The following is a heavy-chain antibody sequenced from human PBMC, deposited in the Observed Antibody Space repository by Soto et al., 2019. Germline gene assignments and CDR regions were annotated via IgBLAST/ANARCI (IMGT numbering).Heavy chain of an antibody. V-gene: IGHV4-30-4*01. Sequence: SETLSLTCTVSGGSISSGDYYWSWIRQPPGKGLEWIGYIYYSGSTYYNPSLKSRVTISVDTSKNQLSLKLSSVTAADTAVYYCARAGSSGYYLSWFDPWGQGTLVTVSS. CDR1: GGSISSGDYY. CDR3: ARAGSSGYYLSWFDP. J-gene: IGHJ5*02. CDR2: IYYSGST. D-gene: IGHD3-22*01.